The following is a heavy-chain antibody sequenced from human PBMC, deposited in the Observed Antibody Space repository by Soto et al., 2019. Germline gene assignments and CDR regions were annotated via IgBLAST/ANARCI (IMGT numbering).Heavy chain of an antibody. V-gene: IGHV4-39*01. CDR1: GGSISSSSYY. CDR3: ARRVIWFGELSTCDY. Sequence: QLQLQESGPGLVKPSETLSLTCTVSGGSISSSSYYWGWIRQPPGKGLEWIGSIYYSGSTYYNPSPNSRVTLSVETSKNKFSLKLGSVTAADTAVYYCARRVIWFGELSTCDYRGQGTLVTVSS. J-gene: IGHJ4*02. CDR2: IYYSGST. D-gene: IGHD3-10*01.